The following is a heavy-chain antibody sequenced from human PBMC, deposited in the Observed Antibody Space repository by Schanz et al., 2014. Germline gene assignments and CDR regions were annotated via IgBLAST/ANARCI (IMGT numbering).Heavy chain of an antibody. CDR1: GFTLSDYY. CDR2: IDDDGRRS. CDR3: ARATCCYGDKPFDY. D-gene: IGHD2-2*01. V-gene: IGHV3-74*02. Sequence: EVQLVESGGGLVQPGGSLRLSCAASGFTLSDYYMHWVRQVPGKGLVWVSRIDDDGRRSIYAAAVKGRFTISRDKSKNTLYLQMHSLRAEDTAIYICARATCCYGDKPFDYWGQGTLVTVSS. J-gene: IGHJ4*02.